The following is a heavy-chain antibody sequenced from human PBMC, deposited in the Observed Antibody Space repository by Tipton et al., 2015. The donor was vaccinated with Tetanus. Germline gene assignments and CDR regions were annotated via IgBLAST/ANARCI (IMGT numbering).Heavy chain of an antibody. J-gene: IGHJ4*02. V-gene: IGHV3-7*03. D-gene: IGHD1-1*01. CDR2: IKQDGSEK. CDR1: GFTFSSYW. Sequence: SLRLSCAASGFTFSSYWMNWVRQAPGKGLEWVANIKQDGSEKYYVDSVKGRFTISRDNAKNSLYLQMNGLRVEDTAVYYCARDIDVPGTTLYFDYWGQGTLVTVSS. CDR3: ARDIDVPGTTLYFDY.